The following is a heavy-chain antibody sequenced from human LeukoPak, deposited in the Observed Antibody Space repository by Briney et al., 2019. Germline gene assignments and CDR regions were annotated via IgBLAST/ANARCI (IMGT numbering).Heavy chain of an antibody. D-gene: IGHD4-23*01. CDR1: GFTFSNYG. CDR2: IWYDASSK. CDR3: ARDRYGANSPFDY. V-gene: IGHV3-33*01. Sequence: PGGSLRLSCAASGFTFSNYGMHWVRQAPGKGLEWVAVIWYDASSKYYADSVKGRFTISRDNSKNTLYLQMNSLRAEDTAVYYCARDRYGANSPFDYWGQGTLVTVSS. J-gene: IGHJ4*02.